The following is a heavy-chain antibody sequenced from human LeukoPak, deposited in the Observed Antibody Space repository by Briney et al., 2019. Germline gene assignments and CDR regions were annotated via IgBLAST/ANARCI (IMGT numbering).Heavy chain of an antibody. CDR3: AKEYVSITMIVVVTPLGY. Sequence: GGSLRLSCAASGFTFSSYAMSWVRQAPGKGLEWVSAISGSGGCTYYADSVKGRFTISGDNSKNTLYLQMNSLRAEDTAVYYCAKEYVSITMIVVVTPLGYWGQGTLVTVSS. D-gene: IGHD3-22*01. CDR2: ISGSGGCT. V-gene: IGHV3-23*01. J-gene: IGHJ4*02. CDR1: GFTFSSYA.